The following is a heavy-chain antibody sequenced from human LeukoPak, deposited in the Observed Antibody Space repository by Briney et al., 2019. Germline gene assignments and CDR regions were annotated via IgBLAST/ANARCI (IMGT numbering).Heavy chain of an antibody. CDR1: GFTFSSYE. J-gene: IGHJ4*02. CDR2: ISSSGSTI. Sequence: GGSLRLSCAASGFTFSSYEMNWVRRAPGKGLEWVSYISSSGSTIYYADSVKGRFTISRDNAKNSLYLQMNSLRAEDTAVYYCARDFGLATCFDYWGQGTLVTVSS. V-gene: IGHV3-48*03. CDR3: ARDFGLATCFDY. D-gene: IGHD3/OR15-3a*01.